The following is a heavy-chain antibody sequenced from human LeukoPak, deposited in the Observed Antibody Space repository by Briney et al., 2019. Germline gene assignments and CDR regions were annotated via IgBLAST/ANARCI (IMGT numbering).Heavy chain of an antibody. D-gene: IGHD1-26*01. Sequence: GGSLRLSCAASGFTFSSYAMSWVRQAPGKGLEWVAVISYDGSNKYYADSVRGRFTISRDNSKNTLYLQMNSLRAEDTAVYYCAKVVATYYYYYGMDVWGQGTTVTVSS. CDR3: AKVVATYYYYYGMDV. CDR1: GFTFSSYA. J-gene: IGHJ6*02. V-gene: IGHV3-30*18. CDR2: ISYDGSNK.